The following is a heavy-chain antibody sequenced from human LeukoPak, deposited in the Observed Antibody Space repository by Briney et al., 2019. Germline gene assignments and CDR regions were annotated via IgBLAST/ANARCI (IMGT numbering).Heavy chain of an antibody. D-gene: IGHD6-13*01. CDR1: GGSISSGTYY. CDR3: ARSPDYSSSWYYSSGWYDY. V-gene: IGHV4-61*02. J-gene: IGHJ4*02. CDR2: IYTSGST. Sequence: SQTLSLTCTVSGGSISSGTYYWSWIRQPAGKGLEWIGRIYTSGSTNYNPSLKSRVTMSVDTSKNQFSLKLSSVTAADTAVYYCARSPDYSSSWYYSSGWYDYWGQGTLVTVSS.